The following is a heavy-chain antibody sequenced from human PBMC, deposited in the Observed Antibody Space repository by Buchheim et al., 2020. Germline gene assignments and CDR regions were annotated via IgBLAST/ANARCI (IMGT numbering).Heavy chain of an antibody. J-gene: IGHJ4*02. Sequence: QVQVVDSGGGLVKPGGSLRLSCAASGFTFSEYYMSWIRQAPGKGLEWVSSISGSGSTIYYADSVKGGFTISRDNAKNSVRLQMNSLRAEDTAVYYCARTAGGYSGYDIDFWGQGTL. CDR1: GFTFSEYY. V-gene: IGHV3-11*01. D-gene: IGHD5-12*01. CDR2: ISGSGSTI. CDR3: ARTAGGYSGYDIDF.